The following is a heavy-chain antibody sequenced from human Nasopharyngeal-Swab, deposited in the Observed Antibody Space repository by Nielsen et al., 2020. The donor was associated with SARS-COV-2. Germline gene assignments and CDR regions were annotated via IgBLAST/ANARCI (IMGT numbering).Heavy chain of an antibody. CDR3: AREPDSSSWSTNWFDP. CDR2: ISFDGTNK. D-gene: IGHD6-13*01. V-gene: IGHV3-30*04. Sequence: GESLKISCAASGFIFHSFAMHWVRQSPGKGLEWVALISFDGTNKYYAGSVRGRFTISRDTSKDTLYLQMNSLRAEDTAVYYCAREPDSSSWSTNWFDPWGQGTLVTVSS. CDR1: GFIFHSFA. J-gene: IGHJ5*02.